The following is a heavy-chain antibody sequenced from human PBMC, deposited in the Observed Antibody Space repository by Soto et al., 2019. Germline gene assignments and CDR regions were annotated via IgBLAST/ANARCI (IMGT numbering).Heavy chain of an antibody. Sequence: GGSLRLSCTASGFTFGDYAMSWFRQAPGKGLEWVGFIRSKPYGGTTEYAASVKGRFTISRDNAKNSLYLQMNSLRAEDTALYYCTRDLNHDSGPWGQGTLVTVSS. CDR1: GFTFGDYA. D-gene: IGHD3-22*01. CDR2: IRSKPYGGTT. V-gene: IGHV3-49*03. CDR3: TRDLNHDSGP. J-gene: IGHJ5*02.